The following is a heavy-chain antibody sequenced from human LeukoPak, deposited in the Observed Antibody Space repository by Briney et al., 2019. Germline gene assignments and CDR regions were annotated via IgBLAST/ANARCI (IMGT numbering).Heavy chain of an antibody. Sequence: PGGSLRLSCAASGFTFSSYEMNWVRQAPGKGLEWVSYISSSGSTIYYADSVKGRFTISRDNAKNSLYLQMNSLRAEDTAVYYCARSSGLYGGAFDIWGQGTMVTVSS. V-gene: IGHV3-48*03. D-gene: IGHD6-19*01. CDR1: GFTFSSYE. CDR2: ISSSGSTI. J-gene: IGHJ3*02. CDR3: ARSSGLYGGAFDI.